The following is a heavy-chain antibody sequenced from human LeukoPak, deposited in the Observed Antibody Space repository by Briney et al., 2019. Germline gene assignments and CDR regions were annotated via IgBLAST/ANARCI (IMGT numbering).Heavy chain of an antibody. V-gene: IGHV1-18*01. CDR2: ISAYNGNT. D-gene: IGHD3-3*01. CDR1: GYTFTSYG. CDR3: AREVPLYDFWSDSRSSDWFDP. Sequence: ASVKVSCKASGYTFTSYGISWVRQAPGQGLEWMGWISAYNGNTNYAQKLQGRVTMTTDTSTSTAYMELRSLRSDDTAVYYCAREVPLYDFWSDSRSSDWFDPWGQGTLVTVSS. J-gene: IGHJ5*02.